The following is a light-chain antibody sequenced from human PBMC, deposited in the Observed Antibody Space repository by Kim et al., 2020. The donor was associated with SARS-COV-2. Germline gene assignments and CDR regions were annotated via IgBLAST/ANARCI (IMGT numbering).Light chain of an antibody. CDR2: GAS. CDR1: QSVSSCY. V-gene: IGKV3-20*01. J-gene: IGKJ2*01. CDR3: QLYGRSPRT. Sequence: EIVLTQSPGTLSLSPGERATLSCRASQSVSSCYLACYQQKPGQAPSLLIYGASSRATGIPDSFSGSVSGTDFTLTISRLEPEVFAVYYCQLYGRSPRTLGQGTKLEI.